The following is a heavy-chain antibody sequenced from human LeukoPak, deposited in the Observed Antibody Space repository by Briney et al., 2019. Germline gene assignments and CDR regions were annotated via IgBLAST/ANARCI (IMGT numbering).Heavy chain of an antibody. J-gene: IGHJ4*02. CDR2: IYYSGST. CDR3: ARDGRYYDSSGLDY. V-gene: IGHV4-30-4*01. CDR1: GGSISSGDYY. D-gene: IGHD3-22*01. Sequence: SETLSLTCTVSGGSISSGDYYWSWIRQPPGKGLEWIGYIYYSGSTYYNPSLKSRVTISVDTSKNQFSLKLSSVTAADTAVYYCARDGRYYDSSGLDYWGQGTLVTVSS.